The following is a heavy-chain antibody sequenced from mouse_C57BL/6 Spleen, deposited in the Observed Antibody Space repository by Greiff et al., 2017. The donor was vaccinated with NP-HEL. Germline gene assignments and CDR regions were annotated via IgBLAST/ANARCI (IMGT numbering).Heavy chain of an antibody. J-gene: IGHJ3*01. Sequence: VQLQQPGAELVKPGASVKMSCKASGYTFTSYWITWVKQRPGQGLEWIGDIYPGSGSTNYNEKFKSKATLTVDTSSSTAYMQLSSLPSEDSAVYYCARCCYDYRAWFAYWGQGTLVTVSA. CDR1: GYTFTSYW. D-gene: IGHD2-4*01. CDR2: IYPGSGST. V-gene: IGHV1-55*01. CDR3: ARCCYDYRAWFAY.